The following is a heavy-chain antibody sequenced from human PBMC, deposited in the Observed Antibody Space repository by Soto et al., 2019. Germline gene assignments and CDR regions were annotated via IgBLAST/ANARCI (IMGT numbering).Heavy chain of an antibody. J-gene: IGHJ4*02. Sequence: ETLSLTCTVSGGSISSSSYYWGWIRQPPGKGLEWIGSIYYSGSTYYDPSLKSRVTISVDTSKNQFSLKLSSVTAADTAVYYCARLGAYDSSGYYSTVDYFDYWGQGTVVTVS. D-gene: IGHD3-22*01. CDR3: ARLGAYDSSGYYSTVDYFDY. V-gene: IGHV4-39*01. CDR1: GGSISSSSYY. CDR2: IYYSGST.